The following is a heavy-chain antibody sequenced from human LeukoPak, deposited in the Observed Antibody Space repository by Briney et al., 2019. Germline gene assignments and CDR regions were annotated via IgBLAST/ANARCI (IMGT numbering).Heavy chain of an antibody. J-gene: IGHJ4*02. D-gene: IGHD3-22*01. CDR1: GFTFRSSA. Sequence: AGGSLRLSCAASGFTFRSSAMHWVRQAPGKGLEWVAVIWYDGSNKYYADSVKGRFTISRDNSKNTLYLQMNSLRAEDTAVYYCAKSYYDSSGYDYFDYWGQGTLMTVSS. CDR3: AKSYYDSSGYDYFDY. V-gene: IGHV3-33*06. CDR2: IWYDGSNK.